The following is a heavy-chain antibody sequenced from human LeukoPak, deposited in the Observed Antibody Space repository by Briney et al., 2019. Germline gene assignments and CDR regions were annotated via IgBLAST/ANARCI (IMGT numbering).Heavy chain of an antibody. D-gene: IGHD3-22*01. Sequence: GGSLRLSCAASGFTFSDYYMSWIRQAPGKGLEWVSNIRSSGSTIYIADSVKGRFTISRDNAKNSLYLQMNSLRAEDTAVYYCARAYYYDSSGAFDYWGQGTPVTVSS. V-gene: IGHV3-11*04. CDR3: ARAYYYDSSGAFDY. CDR2: IRSSGSTI. CDR1: GFTFSDYY. J-gene: IGHJ4*02.